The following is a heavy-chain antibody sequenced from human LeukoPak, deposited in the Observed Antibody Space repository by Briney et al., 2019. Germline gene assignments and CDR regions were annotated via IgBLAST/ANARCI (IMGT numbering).Heavy chain of an antibody. D-gene: IGHD3-16*01. J-gene: IGHJ4*02. Sequence: GGSLRLSCAASGFTFSSYSMNWVRQAPGKGLEWVSSISSSSSYIYYADSVKGRFTISRDNAKNSLYLQMNSLRAEDTAVYYCARGGGRGGPFDYWGQGTLVTASS. CDR2: ISSSSSYI. CDR1: GFTFSSYS. CDR3: ARGGGRGGPFDY. V-gene: IGHV3-21*01.